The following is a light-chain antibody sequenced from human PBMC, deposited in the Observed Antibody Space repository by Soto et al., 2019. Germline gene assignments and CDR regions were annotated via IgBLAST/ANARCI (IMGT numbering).Light chain of an antibody. CDR1: SSDVGAHNY. Sequence: QSALTQPPSASGSPGQSLTISCTGTSSDVGAHNYVSWYQQNPGKAPKLMLYDVNKRPSGVPDRFSGSKSGNTASLTVSGIQAEDEADYYCSTYAGGNNWVFGGGTKGTVL. CDR2: DVN. V-gene: IGLV2-8*01. CDR3: STYAGGNNWV. J-gene: IGLJ3*02.